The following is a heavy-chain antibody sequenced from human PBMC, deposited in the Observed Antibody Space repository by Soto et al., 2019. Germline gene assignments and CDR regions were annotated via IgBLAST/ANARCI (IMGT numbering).Heavy chain of an antibody. CDR3: ASGILTGYYNHYFDY. CDR1: GYTFTGYY. V-gene: IGHV1-2*02. D-gene: IGHD3-9*01. J-gene: IGHJ4*02. Sequence: GASVKVSCKASGYTFTGYYMHWVRQAPGQGLEWMGWINPNSGGTNYAQKFQGRVTMTRDTSISTAYMELSRLRSDDTAVYYCASGILTGYYNHYFDYWGQGTLVTVSS. CDR2: INPNSGGT.